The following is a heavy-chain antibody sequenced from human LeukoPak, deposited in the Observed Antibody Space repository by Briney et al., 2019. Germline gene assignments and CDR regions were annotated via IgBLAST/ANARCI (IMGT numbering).Heavy chain of an antibody. CDR3: ASSRRRGMVTPYYFDY. CDR2: INHSGST. V-gene: IGHV4-34*01. J-gene: IGHJ4*02. D-gene: IGHD3-16*01. Sequence: PSETLSLTCAVYGGSFSGYYLSWIRQPPGKGLEWIGEINHSGSTNYNPSLKSRVTISVDTSKNQFSLKLSSVTAADTAVYYCASSRRRGMVTPYYFDYWGQGTLVTVSS. CDR1: GGSFSGYY.